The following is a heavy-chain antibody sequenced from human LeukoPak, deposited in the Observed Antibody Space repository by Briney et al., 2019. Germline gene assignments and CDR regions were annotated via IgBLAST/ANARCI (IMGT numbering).Heavy chain of an antibody. V-gene: IGHV1-2*02. D-gene: IGHD1-1*01. CDR1: GYTFTGYY. CDR2: INPNSGGT. Sequence: ASVKVSCKASGYTFTGYYIHWVRQAPGQGLEWKGWINPNSGGTNYAQKFQGRVTMTRDTSISTAYMELSRLRSDDTAVYYCARDTTGTVYYGMDVWGQGTTVTVSS. CDR3: ARDTTGTVYYGMDV. J-gene: IGHJ6*02.